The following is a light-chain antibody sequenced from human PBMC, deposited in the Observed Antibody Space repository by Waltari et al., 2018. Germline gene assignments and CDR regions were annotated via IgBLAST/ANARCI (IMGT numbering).Light chain of an antibody. CDR2: GAS. Sequence: ELVLTQSPGTLSLFPGARATLPCRTSQTVRTNYLACYQQKPGQAPTLLIDGASSRATCIPDRFSGSRAGTDFSLTIISLEPEEVAVYYCQQYDISPLAFGGGTKVEIK. V-gene: IGKV3-20*01. CDR1: QTVRTNY. CDR3: QQYDISPLA. J-gene: IGKJ4*01.